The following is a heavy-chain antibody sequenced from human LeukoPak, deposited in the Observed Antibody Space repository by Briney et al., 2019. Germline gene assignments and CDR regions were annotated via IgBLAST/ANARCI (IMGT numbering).Heavy chain of an antibody. J-gene: IGHJ6*02. V-gene: IGHV4-30-2*01. CDR2: IYHSGST. Sequence: PSETLSLTCAVSGGSISSGGYSWSWIRQPPGKGLEWIGYIYHSGSTYYNPSLKSRVTISVDRSKNQFSLKLSSVTAADTAVYYCARFGGRDGLNYYYGMDVWGQGTTVTVSS. D-gene: IGHD5-24*01. CDR1: GGSISSGGYS. CDR3: ARFGGRDGLNYYYGMDV.